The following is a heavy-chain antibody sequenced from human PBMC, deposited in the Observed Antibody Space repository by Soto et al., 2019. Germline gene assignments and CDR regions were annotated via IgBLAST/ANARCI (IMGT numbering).Heavy chain of an antibody. Sequence: QVQLQQSGPGLVKPSQPLSLTCDISGDSVSSNSAAWNWIRQSQSRGLEWLGRTYYRSKWYNDYAVSVKSRITIKPDTYQNQFSLQLNSVNPEDTAVYYCARDKAGDSSSWSRTNAFDIWGQGTMVTVSS. V-gene: IGHV6-1*01. CDR2: TYYRSKWYN. J-gene: IGHJ3*02. CDR3: ARDKAGDSSSWSRTNAFDI. CDR1: GDSVSSNSAA. D-gene: IGHD6-13*01.